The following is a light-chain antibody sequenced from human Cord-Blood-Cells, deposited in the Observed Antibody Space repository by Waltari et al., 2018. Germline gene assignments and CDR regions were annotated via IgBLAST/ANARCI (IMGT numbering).Light chain of an antibody. V-gene: IGLV2-14*01. CDR3: SSHTSSSTLV. CDR2: DVS. J-gene: IGLJ3*02. CDR1: SRPVGGYNY. Sequence: QSALTQPASVSGSPGQSITISCPGPSRPVGGYNYVSWYQQHPGKAPKLMIYDVSKRPSGVSNRFSGSKSGNTASLTISGLQAEDEADYYCSSHTSSSTLVFGGGTKLTVL.